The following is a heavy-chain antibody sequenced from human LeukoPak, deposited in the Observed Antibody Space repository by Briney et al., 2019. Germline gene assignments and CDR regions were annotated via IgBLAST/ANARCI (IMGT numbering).Heavy chain of an antibody. CDR2: INQDGTEQ. CDR1: GFTFSGHW. Sequence: PGGSLRLSCAASGFTFSGHWMSWVRQAPGKGLEWVANINQDGTEQYYVDSVKGRFTISRDNAKNSLYLQMNSLRAEDTAVYYCAREGYCSRTSCSLDAIEIWGQGTLVAVSS. D-gene: IGHD2-2*01. V-gene: IGHV3-7*01. J-gene: IGHJ3*02. CDR3: AREGYCSRTSCSLDAIEI.